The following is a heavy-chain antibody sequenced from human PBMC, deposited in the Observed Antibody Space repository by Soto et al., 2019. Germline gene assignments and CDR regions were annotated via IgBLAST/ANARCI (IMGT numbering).Heavy chain of an antibody. Sequence: GGSLRLSCAASGFTFSSYGMHWVRQAPGKGLEWVAVIWYDGSNKYYADSVKGRFTISRDNSKNTLYLQMNSLRAEDTAVYYCARDWGYYYYGMDVWGQGNTVTVSS. J-gene: IGHJ6*02. CDR1: GFTFSSYG. CDR2: IWYDGSNK. V-gene: IGHV3-33*01. CDR3: ARDWGYYYYGMDV. D-gene: IGHD7-27*01.